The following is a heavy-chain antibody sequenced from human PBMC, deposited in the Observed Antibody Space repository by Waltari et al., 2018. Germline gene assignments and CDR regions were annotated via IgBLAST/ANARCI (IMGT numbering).Heavy chain of an antibody. CDR3: AKGGIAASHYSFDY. Sequence: QVQLVESGGGVVQPGRSLRLSCAASGFTFSSYGMHWVRQAPGKGLEWVAVISYDGSNKYYADSVKGRFTISRDNSKNTLYLQMNSLRAEDTAVYYCAKGGIAASHYSFDYWGQGTLVTVSS. V-gene: IGHV3-30*18. CDR2: ISYDGSNK. CDR1: GFTFSSYG. J-gene: IGHJ4*02. D-gene: IGHD6-25*01.